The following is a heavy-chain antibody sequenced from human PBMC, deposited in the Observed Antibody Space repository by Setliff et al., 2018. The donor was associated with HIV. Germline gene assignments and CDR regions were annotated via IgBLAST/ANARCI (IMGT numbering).Heavy chain of an antibody. D-gene: IGHD3-22*01. Sequence: PSETLSLTCTVSGGSMSSYYWSWIRQPPGKGLEWVGHIYSTGDTNYNPSLKSRVTLSADTSKNQLSLSLTSVTAADTAVYYCARVRLTMIMMVDYFDQWGQGTLVTVSS. CDR1: GGSMSSYY. V-gene: IGHV4-4*07. CDR2: IYSTGDT. J-gene: IGHJ4*02. CDR3: ARVRLTMIMMVDYFDQ.